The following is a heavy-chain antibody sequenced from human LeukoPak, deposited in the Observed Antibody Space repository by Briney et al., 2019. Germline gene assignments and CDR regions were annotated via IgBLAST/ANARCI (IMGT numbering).Heavy chain of an antibody. CDR1: GFTFDDYA. J-gene: IGHJ4*02. V-gene: IGHV3-30-3*01. CDR3: ASLVVVTAIRALTLDY. D-gene: IGHD2-21*02. Sequence: GGSLRLSCAASGFTFDDYAMHWVRQAPGKGLGWVAVISYDGSNKYYADSVKGRFTISRDNSKNTLYLQMNSLRAEDTAVYYCASLVVVTAIRALTLDYWGQGTLVTVSS. CDR2: ISYDGSNK.